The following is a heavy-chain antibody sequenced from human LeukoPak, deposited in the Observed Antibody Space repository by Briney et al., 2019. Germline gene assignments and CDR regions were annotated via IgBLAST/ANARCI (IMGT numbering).Heavy chain of an antibody. Sequence: PSETLSLTCAVYGGSFSGYYWSWLRQPPGKGLEWIGEINHGGSTNYNPSLKSRVTISVDTSKNQFSLKLSSVTAADTAVYYCARQEYSSSSFDYWGQGTLVTVSS. CDR1: GGSFSGYY. CDR2: INHGGST. D-gene: IGHD6-6*01. V-gene: IGHV4-34*01. J-gene: IGHJ4*02. CDR3: ARQEYSSSSFDY.